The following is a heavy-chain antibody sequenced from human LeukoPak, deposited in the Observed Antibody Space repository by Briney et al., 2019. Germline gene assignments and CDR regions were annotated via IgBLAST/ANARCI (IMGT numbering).Heavy chain of an antibody. CDR2: ISGSSSNT. V-gene: IGHV3-11*05. CDR1: GFTFSDYY. Sequence: GGSLRLSCAASGFTFSDYYMSWIRQAPGKGLEWVSYISGSSSNTKYADSVKGRFTITRDNAKNSLYLQTNSLRAEDTAVYYCARDSAHIVVVPVVIPPGLDNWFDPWGQGTLVTVSS. CDR3: ARDSAHIVVVPVVIPPGLDNWFDP. J-gene: IGHJ5*02. D-gene: IGHD2-2*01.